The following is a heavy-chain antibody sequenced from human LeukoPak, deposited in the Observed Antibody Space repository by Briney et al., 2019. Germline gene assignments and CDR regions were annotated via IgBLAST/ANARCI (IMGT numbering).Heavy chain of an antibody. CDR3: ARDKAVTTELTQYFHH. CDR1: GYTFTNYG. CDR2: ISGYNGYT. D-gene: IGHD4-11*01. V-gene: IGHV1-18*01. Sequence: ASVKVSCKASGYTFTNYGVSWVRQAPGQGLEWMGWISGYNGYTNCAQKFQFRVTMTTDTSTSTAYIELRSLTSDDTAVYYCARDKAVTTELTQYFHHWGQGTLVTVSS. J-gene: IGHJ1*01.